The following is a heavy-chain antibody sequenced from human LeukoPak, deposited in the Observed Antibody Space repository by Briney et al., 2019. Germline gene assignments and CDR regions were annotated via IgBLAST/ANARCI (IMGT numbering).Heavy chain of an antibody. Sequence: GGSLRLSCAASGFTSSSYWMSWVRQTPGKGLEWVANIKEDGSEIYYVDSVKGRFTISRDNAKNSLYLQMNSLRAEDTAVYYCATPSYDSGSYFPHWGQGTLVTVSS. CDR1: GFTSSSYW. D-gene: IGHD3-10*01. CDR2: IKEDGSEI. J-gene: IGHJ4*02. V-gene: IGHV3-7*01. CDR3: ATPSYDSGSYFPH.